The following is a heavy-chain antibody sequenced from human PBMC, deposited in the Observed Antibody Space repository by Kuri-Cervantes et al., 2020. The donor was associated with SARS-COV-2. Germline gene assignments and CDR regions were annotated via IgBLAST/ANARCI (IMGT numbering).Heavy chain of an antibody. Sequence: GESLKISCAASGFTFSSYSMNWVRQAPGKGLEWVSSISSSSSYIYYADSVKGRFTISRDNAKNSLYPQMNSLRAEDTAVYYCARGGYSSSWYSDYWGQGTLVTVSS. J-gene: IGHJ4*02. V-gene: IGHV3-21*01. CDR3: ARGGYSSSWYSDY. CDR1: GFTFSSYS. D-gene: IGHD6-13*01. CDR2: ISSSSSYI.